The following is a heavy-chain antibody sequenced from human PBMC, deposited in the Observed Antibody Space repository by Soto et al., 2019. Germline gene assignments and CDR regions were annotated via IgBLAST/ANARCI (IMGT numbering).Heavy chain of an antibody. CDR1: GDSISSGYH. V-gene: IGHV4-38-2*01. CDR3: ARARWYDAFNV. CDR2: VYHSGNT. Sequence: SETLSLTCAVSGDSISSGYHWAWIRQHPGKGLEWIGSVYHSGNTYYNPSLTSRVSISVDLSKNQFSLKLTSVTAADTAAYYCARARWYDAFNVWGQGTVVTVSS. J-gene: IGHJ3*01. D-gene: IGHD2-15*01.